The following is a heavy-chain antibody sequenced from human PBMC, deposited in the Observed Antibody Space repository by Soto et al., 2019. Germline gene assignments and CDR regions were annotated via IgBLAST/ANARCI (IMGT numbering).Heavy chain of an antibody. CDR1: GFTFSSYA. CDR2: ISGSGGST. Sequence: EVQLLESGGGLVQPGGSLRLSCAASGFTFSSYAMSWVRQAPGKGLEWVSAISGSGGSTYYADSVKGRFTISRDNSKNTLYLQMNSLRAEDTAVYYCAKHLYSSSWGPHRKLYYYYYGMDVWGQGTTVTVSS. D-gene: IGHD6-13*01. J-gene: IGHJ6*02. V-gene: IGHV3-23*01. CDR3: AKHLYSSSWGPHRKLYYYYYGMDV.